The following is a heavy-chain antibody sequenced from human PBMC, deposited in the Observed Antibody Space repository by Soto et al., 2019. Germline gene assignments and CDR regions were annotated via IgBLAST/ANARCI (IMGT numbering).Heavy chain of an antibody. CDR2: IYYRGST. J-gene: IGHJ4*02. CDR3: AGHIVSSSSNFDY. D-gene: IGHD6-6*01. CDR1: GGSISSSSYY. V-gene: IGHV4-39*01. Sequence: QLQLQESGPGLVKPSETLSLTCTVSGGSISSSSYYWGWIRQPPGKGLEWIGSIYYRGSTYYNPSLKSRETISVDTSTNELSVNLSAVHAADTAVYYCAGHIVSSSSNFDYWGQGTLVTVCS.